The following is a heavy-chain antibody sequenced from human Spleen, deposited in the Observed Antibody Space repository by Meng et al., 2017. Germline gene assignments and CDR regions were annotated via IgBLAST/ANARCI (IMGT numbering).Heavy chain of an antibody. CDR3: ARGPTTMAHDFDY. CDR1: GGSFSGYY. V-gene: IGHV4-34*01. J-gene: IGHJ4*02. D-gene: IGHD4-11*01. Sequence: QVQLQQWGAGLLKPSEPLSLTCAVYGGSFSGYYWSWIRQPPGKGLEWIGEINHSGSTNYNPSLKSRVTISVDTSKNQFSLKLSSVTAADSAVYYCARGPTTMAHDFDYWGQGTLVTSPQ. CDR2: INHSGST.